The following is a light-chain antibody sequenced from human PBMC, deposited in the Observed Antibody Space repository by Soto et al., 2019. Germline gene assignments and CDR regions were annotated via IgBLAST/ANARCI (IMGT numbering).Light chain of an antibody. Sequence: QSALTQPASVSGSPGQSLSISCTGASSDVGRYNLVSWYQQHPGKAPKLMLYEVSKRPSGVSHRFSGSRSGNTASLTVSGLQAVDEADYYCSSYSDTNICVFGTGTKVTVL. V-gene: IGLV2-14*02. J-gene: IGLJ1*01. CDR3: SSYSDTNICV. CDR2: EVS. CDR1: SSDVGRYNL.